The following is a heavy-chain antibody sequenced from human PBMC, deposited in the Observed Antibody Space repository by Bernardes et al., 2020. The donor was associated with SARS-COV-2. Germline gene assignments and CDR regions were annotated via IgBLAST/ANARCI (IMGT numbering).Heavy chain of an antibody. CDR1: GGSISSYY. CDR2: IYYSGST. V-gene: IGHV4-59*01. CDR3: ARSHSPGSGGSCRY. Sequence: SETLSLTCTVSGGSISSYYWSWIRQPPGKGLEWIGYIYYSGSTNYNPSLKSRVTISVDTSKNQFSLKLSSVTAADTAVYYCARSHSPGSGGSCRYWGQGTLVTVSS. J-gene: IGHJ4*02. D-gene: IGHD2-15*01.